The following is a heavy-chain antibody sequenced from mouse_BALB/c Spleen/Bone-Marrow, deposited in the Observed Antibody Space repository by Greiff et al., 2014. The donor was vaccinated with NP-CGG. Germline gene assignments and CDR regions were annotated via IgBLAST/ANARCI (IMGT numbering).Heavy chain of an antibody. V-gene: IGHV14-3*02. CDR2: IDPANGNT. CDR1: GFNIKDTY. D-gene: IGHD1-1*01. CDR3: AIYYYGSSGFAY. Sequence: VQLKESGAELVKPGASVKLSCTASGFNIKDTYMHWVKQRPEQGLAWIGRIDPANGNTKYDPKFQGKATITADTSSNTAYLQLSSLTSEDTAVYYCAIYYYGSSGFAYWGQGTLVTVSA. J-gene: IGHJ3*01.